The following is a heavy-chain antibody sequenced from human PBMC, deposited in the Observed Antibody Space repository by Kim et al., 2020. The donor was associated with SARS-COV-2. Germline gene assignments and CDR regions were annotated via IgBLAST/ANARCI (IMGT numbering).Heavy chain of an antibody. CDR2: ISPDGSQK. J-gene: IGHJ5*02. Sequence: GGSLRLSCAASGFTFSNYWVSWVRQAPGKGLEWVATISPDGSQKKYVDFVKGRFSISRDNAKNSLYVQMNSLRAEDTAVYYCARDVGYNRNLLVMTNNYLALWGQGTLVTVSS. D-gene: IGHD2-15*01. CDR3: ARDVGYNRNLLVMTNNYLAL. CDR1: GFTFSNYW. V-gene: IGHV3-7*03.